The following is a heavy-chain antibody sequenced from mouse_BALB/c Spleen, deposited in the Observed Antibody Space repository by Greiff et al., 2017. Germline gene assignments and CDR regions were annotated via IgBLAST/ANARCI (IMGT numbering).Heavy chain of an antibody. Sequence: VQLQQSGAELARPGASVKMSCKASGYTFTSYTMHWVKQRPGQGLEWIGYINPSSGYTNYNQKFKDKATLTADKSSSTAYMQLSSLTSEDYAVYYCARSTARATSWFAYWGQGTLVTVSA. CDR1: GYTFTSYT. D-gene: IGHD3-2*01. J-gene: IGHJ3*01. CDR2: INPSSGYT. V-gene: IGHV1-4*01. CDR3: ARSTARATSWFAY.